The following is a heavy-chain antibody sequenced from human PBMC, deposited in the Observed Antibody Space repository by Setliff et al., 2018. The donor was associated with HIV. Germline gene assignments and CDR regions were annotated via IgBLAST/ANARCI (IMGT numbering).Heavy chain of an antibody. V-gene: IGHV4-39*01. CDR1: GAPTSRDNYF. J-gene: IGHJ4*02. Sequence: ASETLSLTCSVTGAPTSRDNYFWGWIRQPPGKGLEWIANIHSPGTVYYNPSLRSRVTISVDTSRNQFSLKLSSVTAADTAVYYCARLVGGDTRSSFFFDYWGQGTLVTVSS. CDR3: ARLVGGDTRSSFFFDY. CDR2: IHSPGTV. D-gene: IGHD6-6*01.